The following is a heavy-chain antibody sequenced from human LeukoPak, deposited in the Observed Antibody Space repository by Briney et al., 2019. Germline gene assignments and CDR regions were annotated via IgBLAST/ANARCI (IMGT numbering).Heavy chain of an antibody. D-gene: IGHD2-15*01. CDR2: IIPIFGTT. CDR3: ARETLAILGWFDP. V-gene: IGHV1-69*06. CDR1: EGIFRSYG. Sequence: GASVKVSCKASEGIFRSYGITWVRQAPGQGLEWMGGIIPIFGTTNYAQRFQGRVTITADKSTNTAYMELSSLRSEDTAVYYCARETLAILGWFDPWGQGTLVTVSS. J-gene: IGHJ5*02.